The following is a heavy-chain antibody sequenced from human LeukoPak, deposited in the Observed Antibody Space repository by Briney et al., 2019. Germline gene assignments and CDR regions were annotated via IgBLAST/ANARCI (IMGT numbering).Heavy chain of an antibody. CDR2: MNPNSGNT. D-gene: IGHD5-12*01. CDR3: ARNLLDIADPWESSGY. V-gene: IGHV1-8*01. CDR1: GYTFTSYD. J-gene: IGHJ4*02. Sequence: AASVKVSCKASGYTFTSYDINWVRQATGQGLEWMGWMNPNSGNTGYAQKFQGRVTMTRNTSISTAYMELSSLRSEDTAVYYCARNLLDIADPWESSGYWGQGTLVTVSS.